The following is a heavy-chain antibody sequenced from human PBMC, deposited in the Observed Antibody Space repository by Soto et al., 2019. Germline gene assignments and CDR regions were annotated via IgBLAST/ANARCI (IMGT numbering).Heavy chain of an antibody. D-gene: IGHD3-9*01. CDR2: IYPGDSDT. V-gene: IGHV5-51*01. Sequence: GESLKISCKGSGYSFASYWIGWVRQMPVKGLEWMGIIYPGDSDTRYSPSFQGQVTISADKSISTAYLQWSSLKASDTAMYYCARGISLVEYDILSGPKINWFDPWGQGNLVIVAS. CDR1: GYSFASYW. J-gene: IGHJ5*02. CDR3: ARGISLVEYDILSGPKINWFDP.